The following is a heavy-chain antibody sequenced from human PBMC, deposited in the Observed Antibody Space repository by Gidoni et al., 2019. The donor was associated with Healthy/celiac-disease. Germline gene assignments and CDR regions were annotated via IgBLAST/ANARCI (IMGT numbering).Heavy chain of an antibody. V-gene: IGHV3-21*01. D-gene: IGHD6-19*01. J-gene: IGHJ4*02. CDR2: ISSSSSYI. CDR3: ARDPSGYDSIYSSGWGNDY. CDR1: GFTFRSSS. Sequence: EVQLVESGGGLVKPGGSLSLSCSASGFTFRSSSMNWVRQAPGKGLEWVSSISSSSSYIYYADSVKGRFTISRDNAKNSLYLQMNSLRAEDTAVYYCARDPSGYDSIYSSGWGNDYWGQGTLVTVSS.